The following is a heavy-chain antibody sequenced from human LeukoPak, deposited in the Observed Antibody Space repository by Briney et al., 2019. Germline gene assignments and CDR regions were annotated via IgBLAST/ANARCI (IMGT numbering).Heavy chain of an antibody. V-gene: IGHV4-39*07. CDR3: AGTVTTYYYYYMDV. J-gene: IGHJ6*03. Sequence: SETLSLTCTVSGGSISSYYWGWIRQPPGKGLGWIGSIYYSGSTYYNPSLKSRVTISVDTSKNQFSLKLSSVTAADTAVYYCAGTVTTYYYYYMDVWGKGTTVTVSS. CDR1: GGSISSYY. D-gene: IGHD4-17*01. CDR2: IYYSGST.